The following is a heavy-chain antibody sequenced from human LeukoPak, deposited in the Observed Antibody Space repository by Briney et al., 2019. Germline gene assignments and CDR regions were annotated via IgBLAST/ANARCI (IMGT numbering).Heavy chain of an antibody. CDR2: ISGSGGST. CDR1: GFTFSSYA. J-gene: IGHJ4*02. Sequence: GGSLRLSCVASGFTFSSYAMSWVRQAPGKGLEWVSAISGSGGSTYYADSVKGRFTISRDNSKNTLYLQMNSLRAEDTAVYYCAKVPDSSGYSSSWRYYWGQGTLVTVSS. D-gene: IGHD6-13*01. CDR3: AKVPDSSGYSSSWRYY. V-gene: IGHV3-23*01.